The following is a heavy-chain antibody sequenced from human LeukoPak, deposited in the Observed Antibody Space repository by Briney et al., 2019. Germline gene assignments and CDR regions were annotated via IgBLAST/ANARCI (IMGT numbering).Heavy chain of an antibody. J-gene: IGHJ6*02. Sequence: GGSLRLSCAASGFTFDDYAMHWVRQAPGKGLEWVSGISWNSGSIGYADSVKGRFTISRDNAKNSLYLQMNSLRAEDTAVYYCAREDYDSSGCSLYYYYYGMDVWGQGTTVTVSS. CDR2: ISWNSGSI. CDR1: GFTFDDYA. V-gene: IGHV3-9*01. D-gene: IGHD3-22*01. CDR3: AREDYDSSGCSLYYYYYGMDV.